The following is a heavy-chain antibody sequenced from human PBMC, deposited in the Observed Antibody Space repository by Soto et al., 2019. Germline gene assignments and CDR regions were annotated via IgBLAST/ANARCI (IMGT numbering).Heavy chain of an antibody. Sequence: EVQLVESGGGLVQPGGSLRLSCAASGFTFSSYTMNWVRQAPGKGLEWVSYISSSSSTIYYADSVKGRFTISRDNAKNSLYLQINSLRAEDTAVYYCARDLRSRGWYYFDYWGRVTLVTVSS. V-gene: IGHV3-48*01. CDR3: ARDLRSRGWYYFDY. CDR2: ISSSSSTI. D-gene: IGHD6-19*01. J-gene: IGHJ4*02. CDR1: GFTFSSYT.